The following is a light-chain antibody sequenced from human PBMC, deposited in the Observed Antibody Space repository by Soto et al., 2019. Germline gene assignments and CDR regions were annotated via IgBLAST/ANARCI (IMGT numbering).Light chain of an antibody. CDR1: SSDVGGYKY. J-gene: IGLJ3*02. CDR2: EVS. Sequence: QSALTQPASVSGSPGQSITISCTGTSSDVGGYKYVSWYRQYPGKAPQLIMSEVSNRPSGVSNRFSGSKSGNTASLTISGLQSEDEADYYCSSYTNTATRVFGGGSKLTVL. CDR3: SSYTNTATRV. V-gene: IGLV2-14*01.